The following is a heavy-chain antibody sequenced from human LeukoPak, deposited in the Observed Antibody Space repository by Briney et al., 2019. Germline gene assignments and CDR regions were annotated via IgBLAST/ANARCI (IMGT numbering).Heavy chain of an antibody. V-gene: IGHV3-23*01. D-gene: IGHD3-22*01. J-gene: IGHJ4*02. Sequence: GGSLSLSCAASGFTFSSFAMTWVRQAPGKRLEWVSTITGSDDKTYYADSVKGRFTISRDYSKNTLRLQMNSLRVEDTAIYYCAKGPHVGSGYHPDYWGQGTLVTVSS. CDR1: GFTFSSFA. CDR2: ITGSDDKT. CDR3: AKGPHVGSGYHPDY.